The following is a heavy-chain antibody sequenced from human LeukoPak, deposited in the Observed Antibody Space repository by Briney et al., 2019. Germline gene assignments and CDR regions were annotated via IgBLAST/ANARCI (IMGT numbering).Heavy chain of an antibody. V-gene: IGHV4-61*02. CDR1: GGSISSGSYY. Sequence: SETLSLTCTASGGSISSGSYYWSWIRQPAGKGLEWIGRIYTSGSTNYNPSLKSRVTISVDKSKNQFSLKLSSVTAADTAVYYCARVERWFGELLDYWGQGTLVTVSS. J-gene: IGHJ4*02. CDR3: ARVERWFGELLDY. D-gene: IGHD3-10*01. CDR2: IYTSGST.